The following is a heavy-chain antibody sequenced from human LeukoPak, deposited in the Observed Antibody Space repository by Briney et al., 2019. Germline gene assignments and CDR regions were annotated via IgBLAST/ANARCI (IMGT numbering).Heavy chain of an antibody. V-gene: IGHV3-21*04. D-gene: IGHD3-22*01. CDR2: ISSSSSYI. CDR1: GFTFSSYE. J-gene: IGHJ6*03. Sequence: GGSLRLSCAVSGFTFSSYEMNWVRQAPGKGLEWVSSISSSSSYIYYADSVKGRFTISRDNSMNTLYLQMNSLRAEDTALYYCSRGYDTSASGYTDVWGKGATVIVSS. CDR3: SRGYDTSASGYTDV.